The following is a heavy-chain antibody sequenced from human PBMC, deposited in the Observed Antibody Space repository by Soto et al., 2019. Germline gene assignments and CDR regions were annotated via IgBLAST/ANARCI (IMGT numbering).Heavy chain of an antibody. V-gene: IGHV4-4*02. Sequence: QVQLQESGPGLVKPSGTLSLTCAVSGGSISSTNWWYWVRQPPGKGLEGSGEIDHSGSTNYYPSLQSRLTMSVDKPKNQFSLKLRSVTAADTAVYYCVRDSGNGWKDDWGQGTLVTVSS. CDR3: VRDSGNGWKDD. J-gene: IGHJ4*02. D-gene: IGHD6-19*01. CDR1: GGSISSTNW. CDR2: IDHSGST.